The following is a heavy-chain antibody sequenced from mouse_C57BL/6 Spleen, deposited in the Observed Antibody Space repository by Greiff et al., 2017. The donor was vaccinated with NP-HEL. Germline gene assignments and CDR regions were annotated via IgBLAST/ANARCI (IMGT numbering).Heavy chain of an antibody. D-gene: IGHD2-2*01. V-gene: IGHV1-64*01. CDR1: GYTFTSYW. CDR3: ARSGIYYGYDGWFAY. Sequence: QVQLQQPGAELVKPGASVKLSCKASGYTFTSYWMHWVKQRPGQGLEWIGMIHPNSGSTNYNEKFKSKATLTVDKSSSTAYMQLSSLTSEDYAVYYCARSGIYYGYDGWFAYWGQGTLVTVSA. J-gene: IGHJ3*01. CDR2: IHPNSGST.